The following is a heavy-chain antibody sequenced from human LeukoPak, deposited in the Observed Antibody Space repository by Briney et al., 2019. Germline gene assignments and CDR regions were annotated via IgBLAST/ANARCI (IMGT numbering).Heavy chain of an antibody. CDR1: GYTFTSNY. V-gene: IGHV1-46*01. J-gene: IGHJ4*02. CDR3: ARDQEGFDY. CDR2: ICPRDGST. Sequence: ASVKVSCKASGYTFTSNYKHWVRQAPGQGLEWMGMICPRDGSTSYAQKFQGRVTVTRDTSTSTVHMELSGLRSEDTAVYYCARDQEGFDYWGQGTLVTVSS.